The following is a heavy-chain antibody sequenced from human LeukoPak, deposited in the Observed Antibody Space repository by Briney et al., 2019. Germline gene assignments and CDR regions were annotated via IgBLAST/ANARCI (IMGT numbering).Heavy chain of an antibody. D-gene: IGHD2-15*01. CDR3: ASLLGYCSGDSCFNWFGP. CDR2: ITLSGVST. Sequence: TGGSLRLSCKASGLTFSNNAMSWVRQAPGKGLEWVSFITLSGVSTFYADSVKGRFTISRDNSKNTLYLQMNNLTVEDTAMYYCASLLGYCSGDSCFNWFGPWGQGTLVAASS. V-gene: IGHV3-23*01. CDR1: GLTFSNNA. J-gene: IGHJ5*02.